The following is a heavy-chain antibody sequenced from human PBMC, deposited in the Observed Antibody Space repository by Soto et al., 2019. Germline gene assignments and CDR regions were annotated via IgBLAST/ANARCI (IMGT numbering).Heavy chain of an antibody. D-gene: IGHD3-3*01. J-gene: IGHJ4*02. CDR1: GYTFTNYG. CDR3: ARGGPFAVADTDY. Sequence: ASVKVSCKASGYTFTNYGFTWVRQAPGQGLEWMGWISAYNDNTNYAQKFQGRVTMTTDTSTTTAYMELRSLISDDTAVYYCARGGPFAVADTDYWGQGTLVTVSS. CDR2: ISAYNDNT. V-gene: IGHV1-18*01.